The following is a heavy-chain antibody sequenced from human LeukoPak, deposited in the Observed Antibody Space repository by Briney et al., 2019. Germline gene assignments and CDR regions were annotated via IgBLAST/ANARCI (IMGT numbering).Heavy chain of an antibody. CDR2: IAYSGNT. Sequence: RQPPVKRIEWIGTIAYSGNTYYNPSLQSRVTISVETSKNKFSLRLSSVTAADTAAYYCATRGFNRSSWSFTGETFNYWGQGTLVTGSS. CDR3: ATRGFNRSSWSFTGETFNY. V-gene: IGHV4-39*01. J-gene: IGHJ4*02. D-gene: IGHD2-2*01.